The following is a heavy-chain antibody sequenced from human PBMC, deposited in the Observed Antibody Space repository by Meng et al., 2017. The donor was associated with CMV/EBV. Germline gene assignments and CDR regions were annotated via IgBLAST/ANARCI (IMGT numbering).Heavy chain of an antibody. V-gene: IGHV3-21*01. Sequence: GESLKISCAAPGFTFSSYSMNWVRQAPGKGLEWVSSISSSSYIYYADSVKGRFTISRDNAKNSLYLQMNSLRAEDTAVYYCARVGGLEFDYWGQGTLVTVSS. J-gene: IGHJ4*02. CDR1: GFTFSSYS. CDR3: ARVGGLEFDY. CDR2: ISSSSYI. D-gene: IGHD3/OR15-3a*01.